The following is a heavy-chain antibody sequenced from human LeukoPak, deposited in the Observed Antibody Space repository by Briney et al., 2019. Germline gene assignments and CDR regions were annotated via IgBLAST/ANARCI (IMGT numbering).Heavy chain of an antibody. J-gene: IGHJ4*02. D-gene: IGHD1-26*01. CDR2: IYSGGST. CDR3: ARDLIVGATKGNY. Sequence: PGGSLRLSCAASGFTVSSNYMSWVRQAPGKGLEWVSVIYSGGSTYYADSVKGRFTISRDNSKNTLYLQMNSLRAEDTAVYYCARDLIVGATKGNYWGQGTLVTVSS. V-gene: IGHV3-66*01. CDR1: GFTVSSNY.